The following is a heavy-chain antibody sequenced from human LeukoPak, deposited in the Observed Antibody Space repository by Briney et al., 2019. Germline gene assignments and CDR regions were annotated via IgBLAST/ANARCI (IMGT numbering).Heavy chain of an antibody. CDR1: GFTFDDYA. Sequence: GGSLRLSCAASGFTFDDYAMHWVRRAPGKGLEWVSGISWNSGSIGYADSVKGRFTISRDNAKNSLYLQMNSLRAEDTALYYCAKEGGYYYDSSGYYYDYWGQGTLVTVSS. D-gene: IGHD3-22*01. J-gene: IGHJ4*02. CDR3: AKEGGYYYDSSGYYYDY. V-gene: IGHV3-9*01. CDR2: ISWNSGSI.